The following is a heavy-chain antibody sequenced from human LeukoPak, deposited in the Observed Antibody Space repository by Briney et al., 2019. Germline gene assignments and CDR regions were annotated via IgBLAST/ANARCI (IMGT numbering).Heavy chain of an antibody. D-gene: IGHD1/OR15-1a*01. CDR1: GYTFTSYG. V-gene: IGHV1-18*01. CDR3: ARSSGTTYYHYYYMDV. J-gene: IGHJ6*03. CDR2: IRAYNGNT. Sequence: GASVKVSCKASGYTFTSYGISWVRQAPGQGLEWMGWIRAYNGNTNYAQKLQGRVTMTTDTSTSTAYMELRSLRSDDTAVYYCARSSGTTYYHYYYMDVWGKGTTVTVSS.